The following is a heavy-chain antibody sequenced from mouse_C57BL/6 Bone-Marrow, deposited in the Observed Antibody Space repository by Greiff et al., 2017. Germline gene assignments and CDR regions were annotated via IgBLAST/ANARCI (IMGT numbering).Heavy chain of an antibody. CDR1: GFSLSTFGMG. V-gene: IGHV8-8*01. J-gene: IGHJ2*01. CDR3: ARGTYYYDSSRFDY. Sequence: QVTLKECGPGILQPSQTLSLTCSFSGFSLSTFGMGVGWIRQPSGKGLEWLAHIWWDDDKYYKPALKSRLTISKDTSKNQVFLKIANVDTADTATYYCARGTYYYDSSRFDYWGQGTTLTVSS. CDR2: IWWDDDK. D-gene: IGHD1-1*01.